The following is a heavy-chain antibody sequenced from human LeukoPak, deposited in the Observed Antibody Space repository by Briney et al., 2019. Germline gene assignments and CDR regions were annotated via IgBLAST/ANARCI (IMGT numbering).Heavy chain of an antibody. CDR1: GFTFDDYA. D-gene: IGHD3-9*01. CDR2: ISWNSGSI. Sequence: PGGSLRLSCAASGFTFDDYAMHWVRQAPGKGLEWVSGISWNSGSIGYADSVKGRFTISRDNAKNSLYLQMNSLRAEDTALYYCAKDQYYDILTGSSDAFDIWGQGTTVTVSS. J-gene: IGHJ3*02. V-gene: IGHV3-9*01. CDR3: AKDQYYDILTGSSDAFDI.